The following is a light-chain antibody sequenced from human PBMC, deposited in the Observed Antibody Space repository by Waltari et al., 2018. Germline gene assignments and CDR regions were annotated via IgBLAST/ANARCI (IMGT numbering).Light chain of an antibody. V-gene: IGKV4-1*01. J-gene: IGKJ3*01. CDR2: WAS. CDR1: QSVLYSSNNKNY. Sequence: DIVMTQSPDSLAVSLGERATINCKSSQSVLYSSNNKNYLAWYQQKPGQPPKLLIYWASTRESGVPDRVSGSGSGTDFTLTISSLQAEDVAVDYCQQYYSTPLRFGPGTKVDIK. CDR3: QQYYSTPLR.